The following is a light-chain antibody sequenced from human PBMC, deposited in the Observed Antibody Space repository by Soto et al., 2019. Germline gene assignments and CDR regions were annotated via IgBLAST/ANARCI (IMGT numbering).Light chain of an antibody. CDR3: QQYDLSSG. J-gene: IGKJ4*01. V-gene: IGKV3-15*01. CDR2: AAS. CDR1: ESVSTN. Sequence: EIVMTQSPATLSVSPGDRATLSCRASESVSTNLAWYQQKPGQAPRLLIYAASTRATGIPARFSGSGSGTEFTLTISSLQSEDFAVYYCQQYDLSSGFGGGTKVEMK.